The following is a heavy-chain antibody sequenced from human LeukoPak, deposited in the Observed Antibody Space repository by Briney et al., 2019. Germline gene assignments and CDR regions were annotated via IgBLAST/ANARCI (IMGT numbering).Heavy chain of an antibody. Sequence: QPGGSPRLSCAASGFTVSSNYMSWVRQAPGRGLEWVSLIDSGGSTYYGDSVKGRFTISRDNSKNTLYLQMNSLRADDTAVYYCARTVHYAFDIWGQGTMVTVSS. CDR2: IDSGGST. D-gene: IGHD4-17*01. CDR1: GFTVSSNY. CDR3: ARTVHYAFDI. V-gene: IGHV3-53*01. J-gene: IGHJ3*02.